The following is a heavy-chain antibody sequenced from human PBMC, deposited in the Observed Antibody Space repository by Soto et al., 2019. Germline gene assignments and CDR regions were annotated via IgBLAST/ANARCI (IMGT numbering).Heavy chain of an antibody. CDR2: IYYSGST. D-gene: IGHD3-10*01. J-gene: IGHJ5*02. V-gene: IGHV4-61*08. CDR3: ARYIHASGIVT. CDR1: GGSVCSAGYY. Sequence: HSDSPDLTCTASGGSVCSAGYYWSWIRQPPGKGLEWIGYIYYSGSTNYNPSLKSRVTISVDTSKNQFSLKLSSVTAADTAVYYCARYIHASGIVTWGQGTLVTVSS.